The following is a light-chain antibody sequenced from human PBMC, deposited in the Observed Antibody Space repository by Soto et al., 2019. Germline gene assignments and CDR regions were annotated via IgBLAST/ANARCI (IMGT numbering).Light chain of an antibody. V-gene: IGKV1-9*01. CDR2: AAS. CDR3: QQLNSYPLMYT. CDR1: QGISSY. Sequence: IQLTQSPSSLSASVGDRVTITCRASQGISSYLAWYQQKPGKAPKLLIYAASTLQYGVPSRFSGSGSGTDFTLTISSLQSEDVATYYCQQLNSYPLMYTFGQGTKLEIK. J-gene: IGKJ2*01.